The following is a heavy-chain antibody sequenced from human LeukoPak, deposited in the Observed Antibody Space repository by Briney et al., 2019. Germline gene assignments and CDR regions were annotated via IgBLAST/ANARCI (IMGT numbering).Heavy chain of an antibody. D-gene: IGHD2/OR15-2a*01. CDR3: AKSMEGYFDY. V-gene: IGHV3-9*01. CDR1: GLTFDDYA. Sequence: GGSLRLSCAASGLTFDDYAMHWVRQAPGKGLEWVSGISWNSGSIGYADSVKGRLTISRDNAKNSLYLQMNSLRAEDTALYYCAKSMEGYFDYWGQGTLVTVSS. J-gene: IGHJ4*02. CDR2: ISWNSGSI.